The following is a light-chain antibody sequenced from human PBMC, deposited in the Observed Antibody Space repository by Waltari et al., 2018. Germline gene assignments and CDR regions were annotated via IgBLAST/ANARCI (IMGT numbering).Light chain of an antibody. J-gene: IGLJ1*01. CDR2: DVT. CDR3: NSHTSVSTLV. Sequence: QSALTQPASVSGSPGQSITISCPGTSCSVGAYDYFSWYQQHPGKAPKLIIYDVTNRPSGVSIRFSGSKSGNTASLTISGLQSEDEADYYCNSHTSVSTLVFGTGTTVTVI. CDR1: SCSVGAYDY. V-gene: IGLV2-14*03.